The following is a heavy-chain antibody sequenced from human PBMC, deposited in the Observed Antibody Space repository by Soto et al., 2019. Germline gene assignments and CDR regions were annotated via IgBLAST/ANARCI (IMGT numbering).Heavy chain of an antibody. CDR2: ISGPGGST. D-gene: IGHD6-19*01. J-gene: IGHJ4*02. V-gene: IGHV3-23*01. CDR1: GFTFTKFA. CDR3: AKDRRIAVSHFDF. Sequence: PXVSLRLSCAASGFTFTKFAMSWVRQAPGKGLEWVASISGPGGSTNYAESVKGRFTISRDNSNDTVSLQMNSLRVEDTALYFCAKDRRIAVSHFDFWGQGTLVTVS.